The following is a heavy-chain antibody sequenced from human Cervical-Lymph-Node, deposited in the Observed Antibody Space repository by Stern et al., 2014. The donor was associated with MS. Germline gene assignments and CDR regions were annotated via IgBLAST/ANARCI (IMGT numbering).Heavy chain of an antibody. CDR2: INRDGTTI. J-gene: IGHJ4*02. D-gene: IGHD3-10*01. V-gene: IGHV3-74*03. CDR1: GFTFRNYW. CDR3: TKDTYGPEDY. Sequence: EVQLVESGGGLVQPGWSLRLSCVASGFTFRNYWMHCVRQAPGKGLVWVARINRDGTTITHADSVKGRFTISRDNAKNTLYLQMNSLRVEDTAVYYCTKDTYGPEDYWGQGTSVTVSS.